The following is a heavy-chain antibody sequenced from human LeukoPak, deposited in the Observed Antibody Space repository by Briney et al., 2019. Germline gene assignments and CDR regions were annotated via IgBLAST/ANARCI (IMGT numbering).Heavy chain of an antibody. CDR3: ARRALHDYYGYYYYGMDV. CDR2: IYYSGST. V-gene: IGHV4-59*08. CDR1: GGSISSYY. D-gene: IGHD3-10*01. Sequence: SETLSLTCTVSGGSISSYYWSWIRQPPGKGLEWIGYIYYSGSTNYNPSLKSRVTISVDTSKNQFSLKLSSVTAADTAVYYCARRALHDYYGYYYYGMDVWGQGTTVTVSS. J-gene: IGHJ6*02.